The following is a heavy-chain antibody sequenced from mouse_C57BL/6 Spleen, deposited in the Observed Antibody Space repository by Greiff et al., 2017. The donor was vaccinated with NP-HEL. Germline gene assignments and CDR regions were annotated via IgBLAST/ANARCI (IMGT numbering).Heavy chain of an antibody. D-gene: IGHD2-3*01. CDR3: ADYDGYYGGFAY. CDR1: GFTFSSYT. CDR2: ISGGGGNT. V-gene: IGHV5-9*01. J-gene: IGHJ3*01. Sequence: EVNVVESGGGLVKPGGSLKLSCAASGFTFSSYTMSWVRQTPEKRLEWVATISGGGGNTYYPDSVKGRFTISRDNAKNTLYLQMSSLRSEDTALYYCADYDGYYGGFAYWGQGTLVTVSA.